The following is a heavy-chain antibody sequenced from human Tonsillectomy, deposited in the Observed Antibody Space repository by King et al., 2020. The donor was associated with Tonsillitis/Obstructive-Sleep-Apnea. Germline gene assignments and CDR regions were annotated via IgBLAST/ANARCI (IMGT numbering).Heavy chain of an antibody. CDR3: AHRPDEGSGTYYFDY. CDR2: IYWDDEK. CDR1: GLSLSTSGVG. V-gene: IGHV2-5*02. Sequence: ITLKESGPTLVKPTQTLTLTCTFSGLSLSTSGVGVGWIRQPPGKALEWLALIYWDDEKRHSPSLKSRLTITKDTPTNQVVLTITNVDPVDTATYSCAHRPDEGSGTYYFDYWGQGTLVTVSS. J-gene: IGHJ4*02. D-gene: IGHD1-26*01.